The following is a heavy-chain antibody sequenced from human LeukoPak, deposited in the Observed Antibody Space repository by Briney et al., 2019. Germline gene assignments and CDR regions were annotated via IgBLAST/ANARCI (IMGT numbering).Heavy chain of an antibody. CDR1: GFTFSNYW. Sequence: PGGSLRLSCAASGFTFSNYWMSWVRQAPGKGLEWVANIKQDGSENYYVDSVKGRFTVSRDDAKNSLYLQMNSLRDEDTAVYYCARDSYSSSIWGQGTMVTVSS. D-gene: IGHD6-13*01. V-gene: IGHV3-7*01. CDR2: IKQDGSEN. J-gene: IGHJ3*02. CDR3: ARDSYSSSI.